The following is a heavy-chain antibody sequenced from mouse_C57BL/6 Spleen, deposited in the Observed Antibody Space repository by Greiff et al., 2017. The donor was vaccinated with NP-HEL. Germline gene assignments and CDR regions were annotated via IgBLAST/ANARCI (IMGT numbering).Heavy chain of an antibody. CDR1: GYAFSSYW. CDR2: IYPGDGDT. V-gene: IGHV1-80*01. CDR3: ARWETAQAPDY. Sequence: VQLQQSGAELVKPGASVKISCKASGYAFSSYWMNWVKQRPGKGLEWIGQIYPGDGDTNYNGKFKGKATLTADKSSSTAYMQLSSLTSEDSAVYFCARWETAQAPDYWGQGTTLTVSS. J-gene: IGHJ2*01. D-gene: IGHD3-2*02.